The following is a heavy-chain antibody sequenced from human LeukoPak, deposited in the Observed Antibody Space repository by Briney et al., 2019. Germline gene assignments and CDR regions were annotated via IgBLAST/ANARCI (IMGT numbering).Heavy chain of an antibody. CDR3: AKDRRGFSGYDPYDAFDI. CDR2: ISGSGGST. D-gene: IGHD5-12*01. V-gene: IGHV3-23*01. CDR1: GFTFSGYA. J-gene: IGHJ3*02. Sequence: GGSLRLSCAASGFTFSGYAMSWVRQAPGKGLEWVSAISGSGGSTYYADSVKGRFTISRDNSKNTLYLQMNSLRAEDTAVYYCAKDRRGFSGYDPYDAFDIWGQGTMVTVSS.